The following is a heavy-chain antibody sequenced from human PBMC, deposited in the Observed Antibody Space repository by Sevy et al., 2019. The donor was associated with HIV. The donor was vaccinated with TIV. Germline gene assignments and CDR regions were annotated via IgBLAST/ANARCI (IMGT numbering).Heavy chain of an antibody. CDR1: GFTFSSYE. CDR2: ISNSGSTI. J-gene: IGHJ4*02. Sequence: GGSLRLSCAASGFTFSSYEMNWVRQAPGKGLEWVSYISNSGSTIYYSDSVKGRFTISRDNAKNSLYLQMNSLRVEDTAVYYCARDLPRSATMLAHFDYWGRGTLVTVSS. CDR3: ARDLPRSATMLAHFDY. D-gene: IGHD2-2*01. V-gene: IGHV3-48*03.